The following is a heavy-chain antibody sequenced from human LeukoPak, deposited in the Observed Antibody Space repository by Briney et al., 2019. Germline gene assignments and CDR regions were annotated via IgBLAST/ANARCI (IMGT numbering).Heavy chain of an antibody. CDR3: ARDPCRLSGSGSYYPFGMDV. D-gene: IGHD3-10*01. Sequence: GGSLRLSCAASGFTVSSNYMSWVRQAPGKGLEWVSVIYSGGSPYYADSVKGRFTIFRDNSKNTLHPQMKSLRAEDTAVYYCARDPCRLSGSGSYYPFGMDVWGQGTTVTVSS. CDR2: IYSGGSP. V-gene: IGHV3-66*01. CDR1: GFTVSSNY. J-gene: IGHJ6*02.